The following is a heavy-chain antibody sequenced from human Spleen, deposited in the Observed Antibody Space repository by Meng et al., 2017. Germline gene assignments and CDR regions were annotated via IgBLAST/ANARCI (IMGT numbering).Heavy chain of an antibody. J-gene: IGHJ6*02. D-gene: IGHD3-10*01. CDR3: ARMVYYGAGGPRMDV. V-gene: IGHV3-21*01. CDR2: ISSGSHQI. CDR1: VFTFSDYT. Sequence: GESLKISCAASVFTFSDYTLNWVRQAPGKGLEWVSSISSGSHQIYYADSLEGRFTISRDNAKNSLYLQMNSLRAEDTAVYYCARMVYYGAGGPRMDVWGQGTTVTVSS.